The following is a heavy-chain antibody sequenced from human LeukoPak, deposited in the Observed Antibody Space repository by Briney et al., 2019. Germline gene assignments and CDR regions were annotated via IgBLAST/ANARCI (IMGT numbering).Heavy chain of an antibody. Sequence: GGSLRLSCTASGFIFSSYGMHWVRQAPGKGLECVSSISSSSSYIYYADSVKGRFTISRDNAKNSLYLQMNSLRAEDTAVYYCARAPSYSSSWDFDYWGQETLVTVSS. D-gene: IGHD6-13*01. J-gene: IGHJ4*02. CDR3: ARAPSYSSSWDFDY. V-gene: IGHV3-21*01. CDR2: ISSSSSYI. CDR1: GFIFSSYG.